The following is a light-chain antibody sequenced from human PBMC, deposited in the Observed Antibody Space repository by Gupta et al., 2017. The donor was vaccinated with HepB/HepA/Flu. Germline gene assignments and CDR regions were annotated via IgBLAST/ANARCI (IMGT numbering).Light chain of an antibody. J-gene: IGKJ4*01. Sequence: DIVMNQSPHSLALSLGARATINCKSSQNILSRSNNKNYLAWYQQKAGQPPKLLIYWASTRESGVPDRFSGSGSATDFTLTIRSLQAEDVAIYYCQQEVSSPIIFGRGTKVEI. CDR2: WAS. CDR1: QNILSRSNNKNY. CDR3: QQEVSSPII. V-gene: IGKV4-1*01.